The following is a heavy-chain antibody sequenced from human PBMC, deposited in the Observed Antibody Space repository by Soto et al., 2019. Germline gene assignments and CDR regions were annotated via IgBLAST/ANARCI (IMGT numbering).Heavy chain of an antibody. V-gene: IGHV1-69*13. CDR2: IIPIFGTA. CDR1: GGTFSSYA. J-gene: IGHJ3*02. Sequence: VASVKVSCKASGGTFSSYAISWVRQAPGQGLEWMGGIIPIFGTANYAQKFQGRVTITADEFTSTAYMELSSLRSEDTAVYYCARSFMITFGGVIANFRAFDIWGQGTMVTVSS. CDR3: ARSFMITFGGVIANFRAFDI. D-gene: IGHD3-16*02.